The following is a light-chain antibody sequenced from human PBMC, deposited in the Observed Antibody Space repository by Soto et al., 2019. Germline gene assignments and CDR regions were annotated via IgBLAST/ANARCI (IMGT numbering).Light chain of an antibody. CDR3: SSYTSSSTVV. CDR1: SSDVGGYDY. V-gene: IGLV2-14*03. J-gene: IGLJ2*01. Sequence: QSALTQPASVSGSPGQSIIISCTGTSSDVGGYDYVSWYQHHPGKAPKLMIYDVSNRPSGVSNRFSGSKSRNTASLTISGLQAEDEADYYCSSYTSSSTVVFGGGTKLTVL. CDR2: DVS.